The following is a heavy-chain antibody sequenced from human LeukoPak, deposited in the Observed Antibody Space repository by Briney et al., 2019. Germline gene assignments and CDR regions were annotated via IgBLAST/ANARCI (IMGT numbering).Heavy chain of an antibody. V-gene: IGHV3-48*03. J-gene: IGHJ4*02. Sequence: GGSLRLSCAASGFTFSSYEMNWVRQAPGKGLEWVSYISSSGSTIYYADSVKGRFTISRDNAKNSLYLQMNSLRAEDTAVYYCARAGFGYYFDYWGQGTLVTVSP. CDR3: ARAGFGYYFDY. D-gene: IGHD3-16*01. CDR2: ISSSGSTI. CDR1: GFTFSSYE.